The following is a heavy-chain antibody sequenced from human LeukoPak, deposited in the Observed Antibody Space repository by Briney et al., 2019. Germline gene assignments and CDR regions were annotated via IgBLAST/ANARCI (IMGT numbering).Heavy chain of an antibody. CDR1: GYTFTSYG. CDR3: ARGKDITIFGVVIGNDAFDI. D-gene: IGHD3-3*01. Sequence: ASVKVSCKASGYTFTSYGISWVRQAPGQGLEWMGWINPNSGGTNYAQKFQGRVTMTRDTSISTAYMELSRLRSDDTAVYYCARGKDITIFGVVIGNDAFDIWGQGTMVTVSS. CDR2: INPNSGGT. J-gene: IGHJ3*02. V-gene: IGHV1-2*02.